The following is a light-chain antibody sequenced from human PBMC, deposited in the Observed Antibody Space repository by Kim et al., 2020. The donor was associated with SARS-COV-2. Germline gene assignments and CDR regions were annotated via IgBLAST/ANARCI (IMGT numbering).Light chain of an antibody. CDR1: NGAVTSGYF. J-gene: IGLJ2*01. V-gene: IGLV7-43*01. CDR3: LLYYGGARV. Sequence: QAVVTQEPSLTVSPGGTVTLTCASNNGAVTSGYFPNWFQQKPRQAPRALIYNTDKKYSWTPARFSGSLLGDKAALTLSGVRPEDEADYYCLLYYGGARVFGGGTQLTVL. CDR2: NTD.